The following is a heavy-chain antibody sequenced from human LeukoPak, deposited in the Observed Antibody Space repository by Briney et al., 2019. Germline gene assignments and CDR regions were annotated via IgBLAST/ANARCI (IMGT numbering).Heavy chain of an antibody. CDR3: SRIAVRGEGFDY. J-gene: IGHJ4*02. D-gene: IGHD6-6*01. Sequence: GGSLRLSCTASGFTFCDYAMSWVRRAPGKGLEWVGFISSKAYGGTAEYAASVKGRFIISRDDSESIAYLQMHSLKTEDTAVYYCSRIAVRGEGFDYWGQGTLVTVSS. V-gene: IGHV3-49*04. CDR1: GFTFCDYA. CDR2: ISSKAYGGTA.